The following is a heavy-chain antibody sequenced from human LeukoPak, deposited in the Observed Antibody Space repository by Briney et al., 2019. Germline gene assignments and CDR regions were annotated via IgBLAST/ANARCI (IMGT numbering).Heavy chain of an antibody. CDR2: ITTSDGNT. V-gene: IGHV3-23*01. D-gene: IGHD7-27*01. CDR1: GFTFSSYT. CDR3: AKDGGLWVSAHWGDS. J-gene: IGHJ4*02. Sequence: GGSLRLSCAASGFTFSSYTMSWVRQAPGKGLEWISTITTSDGNTYYADSVKGRFTVSRDNSKNTLFLQMNSLRAEDTAVYYCAKDGGLWVSAHWGDSWGRGTLVTVSS.